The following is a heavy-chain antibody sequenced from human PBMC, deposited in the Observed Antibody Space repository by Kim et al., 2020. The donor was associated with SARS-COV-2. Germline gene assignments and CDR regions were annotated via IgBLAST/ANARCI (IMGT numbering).Heavy chain of an antibody. CDR2: M. J-gene: IGHJ5*02. CDR3: AREAAQVGNLDA. D-gene: IGHD6-25*01. V-gene: IGHV3-48*03. Sequence: MFYADSVRGRFTISGDSATNSLLLQMNGVTAEDTATYYCAREAAQVGNLDAWGQGIRVTVSS.